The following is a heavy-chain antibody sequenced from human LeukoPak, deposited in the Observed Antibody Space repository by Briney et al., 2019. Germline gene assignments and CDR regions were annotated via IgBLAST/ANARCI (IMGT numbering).Heavy chain of an antibody. V-gene: IGHV4-59*01. J-gene: IGHJ4*02. D-gene: IGHD5-12*01. CDR2: IHYSGTT. Sequence: SETLSLTCTVSGGSMSGYYWSWIRQPPGKGLEWIGYIHYSGTTNYNPSLKSLVTISLDTSRNQFSLKLRSVTTADTAVYYCARRRVYSGSGEFDFWGQGSLVTVSS. CDR3: ARRRVYSGSGEFDF. CDR1: GGSMSGYY.